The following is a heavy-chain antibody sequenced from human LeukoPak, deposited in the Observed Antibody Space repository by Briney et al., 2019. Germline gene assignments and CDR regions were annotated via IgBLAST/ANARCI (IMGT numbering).Heavy chain of an antibody. CDR2: IYSGGST. Sequence: PGGSLRLSCAASGFSVSSNYMSWVRQAPGKGLEWVSVIYSGGSTYYADSVKGRFTISRDNSKNTLYLQMNTLRAEDTAVYYCARGRPLWYFDLWGRGILVIVSS. J-gene: IGHJ2*01. CDR1: GFSVSSNY. V-gene: IGHV3-53*01. CDR3: ARGRPLWYFDL. D-gene: IGHD6-25*01.